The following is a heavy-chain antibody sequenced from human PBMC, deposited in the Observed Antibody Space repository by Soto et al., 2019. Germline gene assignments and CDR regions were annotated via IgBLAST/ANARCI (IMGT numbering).Heavy chain of an antibody. J-gene: IGHJ4*02. CDR2: IIPILDTT. D-gene: IGHD4-4*01. Sequence: QVQVVQSGAEVQKPGSSVRVSCKASGGTSSSYAITWMRQAPGQGLEWMGGIIPILDTTDYAQKFQRRVTFTADESTSTVYMELSSLTSEDTAVYYCASGGTTVNRRFDFWGQGTLVTVSS. V-gene: IGHV1-69*01. CDR3: ASGGTTVNRRFDF. CDR1: GGTSSSYA.